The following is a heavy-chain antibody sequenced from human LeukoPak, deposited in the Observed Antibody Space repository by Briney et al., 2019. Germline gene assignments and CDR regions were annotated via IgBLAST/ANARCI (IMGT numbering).Heavy chain of an antibody. CDR2: IYGSGST. J-gene: IGHJ4*02. CDR3: ARVSRWFGELPGLDS. Sequence: PSETLSLTCTVSGGSISSHYWSWIRQPPGKGLEWIGYIYGSGSTNYNPSLNSRVTMSVDASKNQFSLKVSSVTAADTAVYYCARVSRWFGELPGLDSWGQGTLVTVSS. V-gene: IGHV4-59*11. D-gene: IGHD3-10*01. CDR1: GGSISSHY.